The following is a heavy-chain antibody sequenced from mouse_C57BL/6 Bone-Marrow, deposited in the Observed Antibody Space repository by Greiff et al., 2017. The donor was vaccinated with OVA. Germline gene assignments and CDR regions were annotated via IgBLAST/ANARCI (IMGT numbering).Heavy chain of an antibody. CDR3: ARWRIYYGYDEIAY. CDR2: INPGSGGT. V-gene: IGHV1-54*01. CDR1: GYAFTNYL. D-gene: IGHD2-2*01. J-gene: IGHJ3*01. Sequence: QVQLQQSGAELVRPGTSVKVSCKASGYAFTNYLIEWVKQRPGQGLEWIGVINPGSGGTNYNEKFKGKATLTADKSSSTAYMQLSSLTSEDSAVYFCARWRIYYGYDEIAYWGQGTLVTVSA.